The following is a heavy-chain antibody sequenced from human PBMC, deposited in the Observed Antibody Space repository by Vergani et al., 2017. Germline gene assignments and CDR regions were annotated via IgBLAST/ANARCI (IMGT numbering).Heavy chain of an antibody. D-gene: IGHD1-26*01. J-gene: IGHJ4*02. CDR1: GGSFNSGSYY. Sequence: QVQLQESGPGLVKPSQTLSLTCTVSGGSFNSGSYYWSWIRQPPGKGLEWIGYTYYSGSTNYNPSLKSRVTISVDTSKNQFSLKLSSVTAADTAVYYCARGLGDLVGANWLDYWGQGTLVTVSS. V-gene: IGHV4-61*01. CDR3: ARGLGDLVGANWLDY. CDR2: TYYSGST.